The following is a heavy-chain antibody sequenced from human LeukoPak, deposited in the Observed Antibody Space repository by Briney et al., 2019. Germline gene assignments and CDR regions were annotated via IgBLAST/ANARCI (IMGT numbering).Heavy chain of an antibody. Sequence: GGSLRLSCAASGIAFENYAMNWVRQAPGKGLEWVSLIGEDGSTKWYADSVKGRFTTSRDHGKHSLYMHMNSLRPEDTALYSCAKGFSILTSKHYFYYHGFDVWGQGTPVTVSS. J-gene: IGHJ6*02. CDR2: IGEDGSTK. D-gene: IGHD3-9*01. CDR3: AKGFSILTSKHYFYYHGFDV. CDR1: GIAFENYA. V-gene: IGHV3-43*02.